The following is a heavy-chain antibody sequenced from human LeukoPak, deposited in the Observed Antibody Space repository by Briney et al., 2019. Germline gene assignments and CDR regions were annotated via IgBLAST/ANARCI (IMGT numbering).Heavy chain of an antibody. CDR2: IYPGDSDT. V-gene: IGHV5-51*01. D-gene: IGHD3-22*01. CDR1: GYSFTSYW. Sequence: GESLKISCKGSGYSFTSYWIGWVRQMPGKGLEWMGIIYPGDSDTRYSPSFQGQVTISADKSISTAYLQWSSLKASDTAMYYCARRPNYYDILNWFDPWGQGTLVTVSS. CDR3: ARRPNYYDILNWFDP. J-gene: IGHJ5*02.